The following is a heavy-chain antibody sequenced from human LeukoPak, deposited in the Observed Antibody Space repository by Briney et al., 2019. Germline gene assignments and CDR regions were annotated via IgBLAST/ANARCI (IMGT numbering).Heavy chain of an antibody. D-gene: IGHD5-12*01. CDR1: GYTFMGYD. CDR3: ARGSVATISGY. V-gene: IGHV1-2*02. CDR2: ISPNSGGT. J-gene: IGHJ4*02. Sequence: ASVKVSFKASGYTFMGYDMHWVRQAPGQGLEWMGWISPNSGGTNYAQNFQGRVTMTRDTSISTAYMELSRLRSDDTAVYYCARGSVATISGYWGQGTLVTVSS.